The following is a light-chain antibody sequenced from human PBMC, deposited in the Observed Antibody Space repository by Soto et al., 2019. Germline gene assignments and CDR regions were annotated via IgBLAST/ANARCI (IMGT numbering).Light chain of an antibody. CDR3: QQYCSSWT. V-gene: IGKV3-20*01. CDR2: GAS. Sequence: EIVLTQSPGTLSLSPGERATLSCRASQSVSSSYLAWYQQKPGQAPRLLIYGASSRATGIPDRFSGSGSGTDFTLTISRLEPEDFAVYYCQQYCSSWTFGQGTKVAIK. J-gene: IGKJ1*01. CDR1: QSVSSSY.